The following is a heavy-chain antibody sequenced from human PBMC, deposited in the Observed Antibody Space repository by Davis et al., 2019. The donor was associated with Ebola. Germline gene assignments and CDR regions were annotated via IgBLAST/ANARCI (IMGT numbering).Heavy chain of an antibody. Sequence: MPSETLSLTCTVSGGSISRSSYYWGWIRQPPGKGLEWIASIYYTGSTYYKPSLKSRATISVDTTNNHFSLRLRSVTAADTAVYYCARGAGLFDNWGQGTLVTVSS. CDR3: ARGAGLFDN. CDR2: IYYTGST. D-gene: IGHD3-16*01. J-gene: IGHJ4*02. V-gene: IGHV4-39*02. CDR1: GGSISRSSYY.